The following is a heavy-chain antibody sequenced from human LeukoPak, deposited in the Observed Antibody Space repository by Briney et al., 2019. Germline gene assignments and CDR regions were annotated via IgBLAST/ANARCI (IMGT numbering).Heavy chain of an antibody. CDR1: GFTFSSYW. J-gene: IGHJ4*02. CDR2: IKQDGSEK. CDR3: ARINTYYYDSSGFLRLDVTDY. V-gene: IGHV3-7*01. D-gene: IGHD3-22*01. Sequence: GGSLRLSCAASGFTFSSYWMSWDRQAPGKGLEWVANIKQDGSEKYYVDSVKGRFTISRDNAKNSLYLQMNSLRAEDTAVYYCARINTYYYDSSGFLRLDVTDYWGQGTLVTVSS.